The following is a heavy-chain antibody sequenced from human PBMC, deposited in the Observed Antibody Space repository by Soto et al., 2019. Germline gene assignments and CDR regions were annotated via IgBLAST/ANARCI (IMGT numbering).Heavy chain of an antibody. Sequence: DVQLLESGGGLVQPEGSLRLSCAASGFTFSSYAMGWVRQGPGKGLEWVAVVSIGGSTHYADSVRGRFTISRDNSKNTLSLQMNSLTVEDTAVYFCAKRRGVGGHFDYWGQGALVTVSS. CDR1: GFTFSSYA. J-gene: IGHJ4*02. D-gene: IGHD2-8*02. CDR2: VSIGGST. V-gene: IGHV3-23*01. CDR3: AKRRGVGGHFDY.